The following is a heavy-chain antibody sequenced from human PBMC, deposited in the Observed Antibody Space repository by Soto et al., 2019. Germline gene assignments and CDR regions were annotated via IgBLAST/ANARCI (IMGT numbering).Heavy chain of an antibody. CDR3: ARDVGPEAFDI. CDR2: IIPILGIA. V-gene: IGHV1-69*08. J-gene: IGHJ3*02. Sequence: QVQLVQSGAEVKKPGSSVTVSCKASGGTVSSYTISWVRQAPGQGLEWMGRIIPILGIANYAQKFKGRVMITADKSTSTAYMELSSLRSEDTAVYYCARDVGPEAFDIWGQGTMVTVSS. CDR1: GGTVSSYT.